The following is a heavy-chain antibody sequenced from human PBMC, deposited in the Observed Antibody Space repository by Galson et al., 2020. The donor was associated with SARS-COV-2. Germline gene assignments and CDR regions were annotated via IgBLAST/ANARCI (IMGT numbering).Heavy chain of an antibody. J-gene: IGHJ4*02. Sequence: ASVKVSCKASGYSFTTYAIHWLRQAPGQRLEWMGWITGGSGHTKYSQKFQGRVTITRDTSASIVFMELSSLRSEDTALYFCTRRGAFDPFDYWGQGTLVTVSS. CDR3: TRRGAFDPFDY. V-gene: IGHV1-3*01. CDR1: GYSFTTYA. CDR2: ITGGSGHT. D-gene: IGHD4-17*01.